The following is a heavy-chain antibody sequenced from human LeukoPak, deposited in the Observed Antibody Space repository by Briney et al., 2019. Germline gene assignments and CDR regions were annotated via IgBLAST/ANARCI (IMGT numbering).Heavy chain of an antibody. V-gene: IGHV4-4*07. CDR1: GGSISSHY. J-gene: IGHJ4*02. D-gene: IGHD1-26*01. CDR2: IYTSGST. CDR3: ARENSGSYREFDY. Sequence: ASETLSLTCTVSGGSISSHYWSWIRQPAGKGLEWIGRIYTSGSTNYNASLKSRVSMSVDTSKNQFSLKLSSVTAADTAVFYCARENSGSYREFDYWGQGTLVTVSS.